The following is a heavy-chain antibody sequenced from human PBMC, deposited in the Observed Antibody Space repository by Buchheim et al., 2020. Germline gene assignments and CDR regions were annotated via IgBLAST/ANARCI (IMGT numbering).Heavy chain of an antibody. J-gene: IGHJ6*02. CDR1: GFTFSSYG. CDR2: ISYDGSNK. CDR3: AKDLVVAAPYYGMDV. Sequence: QVQLVESGGGVVQPGRSLRFSCAASGFTFSSYGMHWVRQAPGKGLEWVAVISYDGSNKYYADSVKGRSTISRDNSKNTLYLQMNSLRAEDTAVYYCAKDLVVAAPYYGMDVWGQGTT. V-gene: IGHV3-30*18. D-gene: IGHD2-15*01.